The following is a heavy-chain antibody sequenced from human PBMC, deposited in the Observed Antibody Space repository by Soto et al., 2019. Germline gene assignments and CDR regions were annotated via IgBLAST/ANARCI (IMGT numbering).Heavy chain of an antibody. V-gene: IGHV4-31*03. Sequence: PSETLSLTCTVSGDSISSGGYYWSWIRQHPAKGLEWIGHIYYSGSTYYNPSLKSRVTISVDTSKNQFSLKLSSVTAADTAVYYCARAPRENFWSDYYDYWGPGTLVTVSS. CDR3: ARAPRENFWSDYYDY. CDR2: IYYSGST. D-gene: IGHD3-3*01. J-gene: IGHJ4*02. CDR1: GDSISSGGYY.